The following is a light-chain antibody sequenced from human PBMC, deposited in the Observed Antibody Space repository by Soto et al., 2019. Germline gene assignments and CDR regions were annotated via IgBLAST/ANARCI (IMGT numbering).Light chain of an antibody. Sequence: DIQMTQSPSSLSASVGDRVTITCRASQGIRTDLGWYQQKPGKAPKRLIYAASSLQSGVPSRFSGSGSGTEFTITISILQPEDFATYYCLQHNSYPWTFVQGTKVEIK. CDR2: AAS. CDR3: LQHNSYPWT. CDR1: QGIRTD. V-gene: IGKV1-17*01. J-gene: IGKJ1*01.